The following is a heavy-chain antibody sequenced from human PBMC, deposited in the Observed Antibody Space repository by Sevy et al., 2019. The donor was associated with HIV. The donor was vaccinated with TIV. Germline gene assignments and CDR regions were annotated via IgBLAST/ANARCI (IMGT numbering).Heavy chain of an antibody. V-gene: IGHV3-21*01. CDR1: GITFSYYS. CDR2: ISSSSSNI. CDR3: ARDRDGSGSSGGYGMDV. D-gene: IGHD3-10*01. J-gene: IGHJ6*02. Sequence: GSLRLSCVGSGITFSYYSMNWVRQAPGKGLEWVSSISSSSSNIYYADSLKGRFTISRDNAKKSLYLQMNSLRAEDTAVYYGARDRDGSGSSGGYGMDVWGQGTTVTVSS.